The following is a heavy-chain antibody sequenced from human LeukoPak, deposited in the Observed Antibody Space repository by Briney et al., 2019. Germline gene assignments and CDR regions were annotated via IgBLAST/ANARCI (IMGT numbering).Heavy chain of an antibody. CDR2: MNYSGST. J-gene: IGHJ5*02. V-gene: IGHV4-39*01. Sequence: TTSETLSLTCTVSGASISSSSYYWGWIRQPPGKGLEWIGSMNYSGSTYYNPSLKSRVTISVDTSKNQFSLKLSSVTAADTAVYYCARSLVGAKFWFDPWGQGTLVTVSS. CDR1: GASISSSSYY. D-gene: IGHD1-26*01. CDR3: ARSLVGAKFWFDP.